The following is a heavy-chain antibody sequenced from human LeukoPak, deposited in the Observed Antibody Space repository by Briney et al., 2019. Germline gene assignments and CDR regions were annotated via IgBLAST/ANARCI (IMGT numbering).Heavy chain of an antibody. J-gene: IGHJ4*02. D-gene: IGHD3-10*01. CDR1: GFTFDDYA. V-gene: IGHV3-9*01. CDR3: VKDRVWFGELLNPLFDN. Sequence: GGSLRLSCAASGFTFDDYAMHWVRQAPGKGLEWVSGISWNSGRIGYADSVKGRFTISRDNAKNSLYLQMNSLRAEDTALYYCVKDRVWFGELLNPLFDNWGQGTRVSVSS. CDR2: ISWNSGRI.